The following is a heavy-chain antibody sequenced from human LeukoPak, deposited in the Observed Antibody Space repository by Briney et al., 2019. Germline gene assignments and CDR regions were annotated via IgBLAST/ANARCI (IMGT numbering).Heavy chain of an antibody. D-gene: IGHD6-13*01. V-gene: IGHV4-59*08. J-gene: IGHJ4*02. CDR2: IYYSGST. Sequence: SETLSLTCTVSGGSISSYYWSWIRQPPGKGLEWIGYIYYSGSTNYNPSLKSRVTISVDTSKNQFSLKLSSVTAADTALYYCARHGGSSGWYHFDYWGQGTLVTVSS. CDR3: ARHGGSSGWYHFDY. CDR1: GGSISSYY.